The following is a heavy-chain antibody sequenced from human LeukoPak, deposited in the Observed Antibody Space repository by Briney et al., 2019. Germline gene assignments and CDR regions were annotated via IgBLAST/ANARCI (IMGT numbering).Heavy chain of an antibody. V-gene: IGHV3-53*01. CDR2: IYSGGST. D-gene: IGHD1-1*01. J-gene: IGHJ4*02. CDR3: ARVQWNDGYLNY. CDR1: GFTVSSNY. Sequence: GGSLRLSRAASGFTVSSNYMSWVRQAPGKGLEWVSVIYSGGSTYYADSVKGRFTISRDNSKNTLYLQMNSLRAEDTAMYYCARVQWNDGYLNYWGQGTLVTVSS.